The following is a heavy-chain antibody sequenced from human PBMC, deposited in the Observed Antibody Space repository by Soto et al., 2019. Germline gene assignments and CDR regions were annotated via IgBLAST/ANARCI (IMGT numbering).Heavy chain of an antibody. CDR2: ISYDGSNK. CDR1: GFTFSSYA. J-gene: IGHJ4*02. Sequence: PGGSLRLSCAASGFTFSSYAMHWVRQAPGKGLEWVAVISYDGSNKYYADSVKGRFTISRDNSKNTLYLQMNSLRAEDTAVYYCARDTPRPRYSNSRYYFDYWGQGTLVTASS. D-gene: IGHD4-4*01. V-gene: IGHV3-30-3*01. CDR3: ARDTPRPRYSNSRYYFDY.